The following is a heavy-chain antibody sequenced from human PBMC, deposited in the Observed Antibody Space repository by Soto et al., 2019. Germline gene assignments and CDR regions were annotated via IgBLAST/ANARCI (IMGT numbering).Heavy chain of an antibody. D-gene: IGHD3-3*01. V-gene: IGHV3-48*02. CDR2: ISTTSSSI. CDR3: ARKGVAFDY. Sequence: TGGSLRLSCAASGFTFSSYSINWVRQAPGKGLEWISYISTTSSSIYYADSVKGRFTISRDNAKNSLFLQMNSLRDEDTAVYYCARKGVAFDYWGQGALVTVSS. CDR1: GFTFSSYS. J-gene: IGHJ4*02.